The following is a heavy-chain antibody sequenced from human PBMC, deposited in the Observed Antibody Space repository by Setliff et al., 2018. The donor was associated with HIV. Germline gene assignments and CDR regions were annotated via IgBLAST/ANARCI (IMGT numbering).Heavy chain of an antibody. CDR3: AREMAATAHPDDPYFQH. Sequence: GGSLRLSCAASGFRFSNHSMHWVRQTPGKGLEWVALTSDDGINKYYGDSVRGRSTISRDNAKNSLYLQMNSLRAEDTAVYYCAREMAATAHPDDPYFQHWGQGTLVTVSS. D-gene: IGHD6-13*01. J-gene: IGHJ1*01. V-gene: IGHV3-30*04. CDR2: TSDDGINK. CDR1: GFRFSNHS.